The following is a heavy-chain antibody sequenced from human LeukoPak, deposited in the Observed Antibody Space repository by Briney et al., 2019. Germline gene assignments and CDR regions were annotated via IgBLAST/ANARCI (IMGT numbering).Heavy chain of an antibody. CDR2: IHYSGNT. CDR3: ARENAYYDSGRVAFSDY. J-gene: IGHJ4*02. Sequence: PSETLSLTCNVSGGAISSGSYYWSWIRQHPGKGLEWTGSIHYSGNTYYNPSLKSRVSISVDTSKNQFSLKLSSVTAADTAVYYCARENAYYDSGRVAFSDYWGQGTLVTVSS. D-gene: IGHD3-10*01. V-gene: IGHV4-31*03. CDR1: GGAISSGSYY.